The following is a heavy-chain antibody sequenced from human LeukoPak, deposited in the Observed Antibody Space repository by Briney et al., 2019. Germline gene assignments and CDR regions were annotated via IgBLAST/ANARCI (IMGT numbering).Heavy chain of an antibody. J-gene: IGHJ4*02. CDR2: IYPGDSDT. D-gene: IGHD3-22*01. CDR1: GYTFSSNW. Sequence: GESLKISCKGSGYTFSSNWIGWVRQMPGKGLEWMGIIYPGDSDTTYSPSFQGQVTISADKSISTAYLQWSSLKASDTAMYYCARRPYYYDTSGYYFLDYWGQGTLVTVSS. CDR3: ARRPYYYDTSGYYFLDY. V-gene: IGHV5-51*01.